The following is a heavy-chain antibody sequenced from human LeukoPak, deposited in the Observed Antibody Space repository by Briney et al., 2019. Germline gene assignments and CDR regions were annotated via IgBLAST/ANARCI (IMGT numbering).Heavy chain of an antibody. Sequence: PSETLSLTCTVSGYSISSGYYWGWIRQPPGKGLEWIGSIYHSGSTYYNPSLKSRVTISVDTSKNQFSLKLSSVTAADTAVYYCARVQGSSWYGSYYYYYMDVWGKGTTVTVSS. CDR1: GYSISSGYY. D-gene: IGHD6-13*01. CDR2: IYHSGST. CDR3: ARVQGSSWYGSYYYYYMDV. J-gene: IGHJ6*03. V-gene: IGHV4-38-2*02.